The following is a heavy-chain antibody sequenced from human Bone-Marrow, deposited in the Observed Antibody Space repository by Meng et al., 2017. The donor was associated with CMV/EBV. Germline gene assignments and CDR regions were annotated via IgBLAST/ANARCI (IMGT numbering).Heavy chain of an antibody. CDR3: ARKGRYSSSSTDY. J-gene: IGHJ4*02. CDR1: GGSISSSNW. CDR2: IYHSGST. V-gene: IGHV4-4*02. D-gene: IGHD6-13*01. Sequence: GSLRLSCAVSGGSISSSNWWSWVRQSPGKGLEWIGEIYHSGSTNYNPSLKSRVTISVDKPKNQFSLKLSSVTAADTAVYYCARKGRYSSSSTDYWGQGNLVTVSS.